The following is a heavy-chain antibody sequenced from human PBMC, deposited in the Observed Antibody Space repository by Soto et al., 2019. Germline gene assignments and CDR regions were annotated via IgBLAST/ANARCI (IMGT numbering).Heavy chain of an antibody. V-gene: IGHV4-31*03. J-gene: IGHJ5*02. CDR3: AREGDYRTWFEP. D-gene: IGHD4-17*01. Sequence: TLSLTCTVSGESIATGAFYWSWIRLQSGKGPEWIGSIFYAGDTYYNPSLKSRVEISLDGSQNQFSLNLRSVTAADTAVYYCAREGDYRTWFEPWGQGTLVTAPQ. CDR1: GESIATGAFY. CDR2: IFYAGDT.